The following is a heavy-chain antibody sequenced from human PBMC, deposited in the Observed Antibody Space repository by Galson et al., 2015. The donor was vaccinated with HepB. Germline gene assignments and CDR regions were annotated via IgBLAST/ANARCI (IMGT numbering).Heavy chain of an antibody. CDR1: GYTFTSYY. Sequence: SVKVSCKASGYTFTSYYMHWVRQAPGQGLEWMGIINPSGGSTSYAQKFQGRVTMTRDTSTSTVYMELSSLRSEDTAVYYCARGPYYYDSSGYHYYYFDYWGQGTLVTVSS. CDR3: ARGPYYYDSSGYHYYYFDY. D-gene: IGHD3-22*01. V-gene: IGHV1-46*01. J-gene: IGHJ4*02. CDR2: INPSGGST.